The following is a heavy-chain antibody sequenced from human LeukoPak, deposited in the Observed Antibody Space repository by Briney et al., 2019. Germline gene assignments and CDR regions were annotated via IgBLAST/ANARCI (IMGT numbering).Heavy chain of an antibody. CDR2: ISGSGSST. Sequence: HPGGSLRLSCAASGFTFSSYAMSWVRQAPGKGLEWVSAISGSGSSTYYADSVKGRFTISRDNSKNTLYLQMNSLRAEDTAVYYYAKDTLSPNYQLLGVNFDYWGQGTLVTVSS. D-gene: IGHD2-2*01. CDR1: GFTFSSYA. J-gene: IGHJ4*02. CDR3: AKDTLSPNYQLLGVNFDY. V-gene: IGHV3-23*01.